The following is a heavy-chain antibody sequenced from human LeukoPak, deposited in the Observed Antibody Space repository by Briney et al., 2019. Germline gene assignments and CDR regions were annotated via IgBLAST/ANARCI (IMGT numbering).Heavy chain of an antibody. J-gene: IGHJ4*02. CDR1: GFTFSSYA. Sequence: GRSLRLSCAASGFTFSSYAMHWVRQAPGKGLEWVAVISYDGSNKYYADSVKGRFTISRDNSKNTLYLQMNSLRAEDTAVYYCASGVGSSSRGYYFDYWGQGTLVTVSS. D-gene: IGHD6-6*01. V-gene: IGHV3-30-3*01. CDR2: ISYDGSNK. CDR3: ASGVGSSSRGYYFDY.